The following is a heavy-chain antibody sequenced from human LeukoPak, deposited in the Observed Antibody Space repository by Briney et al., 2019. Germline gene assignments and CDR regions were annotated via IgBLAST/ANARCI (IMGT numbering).Heavy chain of an antibody. J-gene: IGHJ4*02. Sequence: SVKXSCKASGYTFTSYGISWVRQAPGQGLEWMGWISAYNGNTNYAQKLQGRVTMTTDTSTSTAYMELRSLRSDDTAVYYCARDGGYYDFWSGYYAIPYYFDYWGQGTLVTVSS. D-gene: IGHD3-3*01. CDR1: GYTFTSYG. CDR3: ARDGGYYDFWSGYYAIPYYFDY. V-gene: IGHV1-18*01. CDR2: ISAYNGNT.